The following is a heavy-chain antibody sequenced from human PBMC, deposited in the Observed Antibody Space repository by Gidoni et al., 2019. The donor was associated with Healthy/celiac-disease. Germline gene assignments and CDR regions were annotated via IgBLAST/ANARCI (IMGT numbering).Heavy chain of an antibody. D-gene: IGHD1-26*01. V-gene: IGHV4-59*13. J-gene: IGHJ4*02. Sequence: QVQLQESGPGLVTPSQPLSLTCIAPGGPISIYYWSWTRQPPGKGLEWIGYNYYSGSTNYNPTLKRRVTISEDTTKNQFTLKLSSVTATDTAEYYCAGTGGAVGATPLDYWGQGTLVTVSS. CDR3: AGTGGAVGATPLDY. CDR1: GGPISIYY. CDR2: NYYSGST.